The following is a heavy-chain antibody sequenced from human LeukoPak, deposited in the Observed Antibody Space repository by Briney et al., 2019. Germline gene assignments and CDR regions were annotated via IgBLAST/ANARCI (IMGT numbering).Heavy chain of an antibody. CDR3: ARAGLTGSKVAFDV. V-gene: IGHV7-4-1*02. CDR2: INTDTGNP. J-gene: IGHJ3*01. CDR1: GYTFTSYP. D-gene: IGHD1-20*01. Sequence: GASVKVSCKSSGYTFTSYPMNWVRQAPGQGLEWMGWINTDTGNPTYAQGFTGRFVFSLDTSVSTAYLQITSLMAEDTAVYYCARAGLTGSKVAFDVWGQGTMVTVSS.